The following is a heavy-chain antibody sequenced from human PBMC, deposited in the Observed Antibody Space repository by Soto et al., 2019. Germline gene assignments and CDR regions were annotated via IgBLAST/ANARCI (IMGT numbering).Heavy chain of an antibody. CDR3: ASTKYDSSAYYYWYLGL. Sequence: QVELVQSGAEVKKPGSSVKVSCQASEDTFRNYAISWVRQAPGQGLEWMGGIIPIFGTANYAQKFQGRVTITADSSANTVDLELSSLRSEDTAVYYCASTKYDSSAYYYWYLGLCGRSTLVTVSS. J-gene: IGHJ2*01. CDR1: EDTFRNYA. D-gene: IGHD3-22*01. V-gene: IGHV1-69*01. CDR2: IIPIFGTA.